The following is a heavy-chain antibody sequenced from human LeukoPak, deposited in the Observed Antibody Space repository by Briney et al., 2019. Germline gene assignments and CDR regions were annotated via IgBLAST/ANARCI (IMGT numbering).Heavy chain of an antibody. Sequence: ASVKVSCKASGYTFTSFYMQWVRQAPGQGLEWMGWINPNSGGTNYAQKFQGRVTMTRDTSISTAYMELSRLRSDDTAVYYCARDAIAAAGTQLPYYYYYMDVWGKGTTVTISS. V-gene: IGHV1-2*02. D-gene: IGHD6-13*01. CDR3: ARDAIAAAGTQLPYYYYYMDV. CDR2: INPNSGGT. CDR1: GYTFTSFY. J-gene: IGHJ6*03.